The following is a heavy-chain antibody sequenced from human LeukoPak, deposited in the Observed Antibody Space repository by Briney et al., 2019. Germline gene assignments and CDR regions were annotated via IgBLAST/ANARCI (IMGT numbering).Heavy chain of an antibody. J-gene: IGHJ4*02. D-gene: IGHD3-22*01. CDR2: IYTGGNA. CDR3: AKDHESDGYPCLDH. Sequence: GGSLRLSCAASGFTVSSNHMSWVRQAPGKGLEWVSVIYTGGNAYYADSVKGRFTISRDNSKNTLYLQMNSLRAEDTAVYYCAKDHESDGYPCLDHWGLGTLVTVSS. V-gene: IGHV3-53*01. CDR1: GFTVSSNH.